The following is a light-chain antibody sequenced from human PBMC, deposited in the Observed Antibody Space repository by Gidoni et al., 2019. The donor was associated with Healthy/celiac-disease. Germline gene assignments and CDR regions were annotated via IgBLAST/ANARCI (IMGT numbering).Light chain of an antibody. V-gene: IGKV3-11*01. J-gene: IGKJ4*01. CDR1: QSVSSY. CDR2: DAS. Sequence: EFVFTQSPATLSLSPGDRATLSCRASQSVSSYLAWSQQKTGQAPRLLIYDASNRATSSPARLSGSGSGADFTITISSIEPEDYAVYYCQQRSNWPPLTFGGGTKVEIK. CDR3: QQRSNWPPLT.